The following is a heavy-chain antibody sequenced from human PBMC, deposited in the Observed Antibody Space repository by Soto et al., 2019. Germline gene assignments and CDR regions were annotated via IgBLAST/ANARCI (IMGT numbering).Heavy chain of an antibody. CDR3: ARPSPRYCSGGSCLESPDAFDI. V-gene: IGHV4-39*01. J-gene: IGHJ3*02. CDR1: GGSISSSSYY. D-gene: IGHD2-15*01. CDR2: IYYSGST. Sequence: QLQLQESGPGLVKPSETLSLTCTVSGGSISSSSYYWGWIRQPPGKGLEWIGSIYYSGSTYYNPSLKCRVTILLDTSKNQFSLKLSSVTAADTAVYYCARPSPRYCSGGSCLESPDAFDIWGQGTMVTVSS.